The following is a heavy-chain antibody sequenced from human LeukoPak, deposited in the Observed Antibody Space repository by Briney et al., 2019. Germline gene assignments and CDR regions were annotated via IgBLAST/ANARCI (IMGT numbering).Heavy chain of an antibody. CDR2: IYHSGST. J-gene: IGHJ1*01. CDR1: GYSICSGYY. CDR3: ARGEDTAMAFLAEYFQH. V-gene: IGHV4-38-2*02. Sequence: SETLSLTCTVSGYSICSGYYWGWIRQPPGKGLEWIGSIYHSGSTYYNPSLKSRVTISVDTSKNQFSLKLISVTAADTAVYYCARGEDTAMAFLAEYFQHWGQGTLVTVSS. D-gene: IGHD5-18*01.